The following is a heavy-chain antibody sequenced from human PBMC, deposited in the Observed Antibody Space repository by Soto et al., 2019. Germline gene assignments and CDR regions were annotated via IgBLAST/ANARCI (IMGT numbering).Heavy chain of an antibody. D-gene: IGHD1-26*01. CDR1: GYGFTSYA. CDR2: INAGNGNT. V-gene: IGHV1-3*01. CDR3: ARDIVIVGAAGIANYYYYGMDV. J-gene: IGHJ6*02. Sequence: ASVKVSCKASGYGFTSYAMHWVRPAPGQRLEWMGWINAGNGNTKYSQKFQGRVTITRDTSTNTAYMELRRLGSEDTAVYYCARDIVIVGAAGIANYYYYGMDVWG.